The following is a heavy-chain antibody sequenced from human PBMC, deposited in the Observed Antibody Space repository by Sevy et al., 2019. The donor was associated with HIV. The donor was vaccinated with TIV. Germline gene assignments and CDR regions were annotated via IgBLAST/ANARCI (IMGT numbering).Heavy chain of an antibody. CDR1: GGTFSDYA. CDR2: INPIFDTA. J-gene: IGHJ6*03. V-gene: IGHV1-69*13. Sequence: ASVKVSCKTSGGTFSDYAFSWVRQAPGQGLEWMGSINPIFDTANYAQKFQGRVTITADESTSTVYMELSSLRSEDSAIFYCAGEEDASSSLHYYMDVWGKGTTVTVSS. D-gene: IGHD6-6*01. CDR3: AGEEDASSSLHYYMDV.